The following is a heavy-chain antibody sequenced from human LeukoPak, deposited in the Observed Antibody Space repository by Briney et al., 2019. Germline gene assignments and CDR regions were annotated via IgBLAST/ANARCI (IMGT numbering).Heavy chain of an antibody. Sequence: ASVKLSCKASGYTFTSYDINWVWHGTGQGLEWMGLMNHNSGNTGYAQTFQGRVTMTRNTSISTTYVELSSLRAEDTAVYYCARGLRKGYSFQHWGQGTLVTVSS. CDR1: GYTFTSYD. CDR3: ARGLRKGYSFQH. J-gene: IGHJ1*01. V-gene: IGHV1-8*02. D-gene: IGHD1-1*01. CDR2: MNHNSGNT.